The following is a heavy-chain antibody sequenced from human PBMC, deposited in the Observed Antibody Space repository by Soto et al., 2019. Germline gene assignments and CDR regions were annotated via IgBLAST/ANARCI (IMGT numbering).Heavy chain of an antibody. D-gene: IGHD4-17*01. J-gene: IGHJ5*01. Sequence: KPSETLSLTCTVSGGSLSSSSYYWGWIRQPPGKGLEWIGSFSYSGRTYYNPSLKSRVTISVDTSKKQFSLKLSSVTAADTAVYYFARHLTTMTTTDSWGQGALLPVSS. CDR2: FSYSGRT. V-gene: IGHV4-39*01. CDR3: ARHLTTMTTTDS. CDR1: GGSLSSSSYY.